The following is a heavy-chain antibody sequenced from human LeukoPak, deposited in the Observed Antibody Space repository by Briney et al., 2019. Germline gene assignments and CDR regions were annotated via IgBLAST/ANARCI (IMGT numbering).Heavy chain of an antibody. J-gene: IGHJ4*02. Sequence: PSETLSLTCTVSGGSISSYYWSWIRQPPGKELERIGYIYSTGSTSYNPSLKSRVTISIDTSKNQFSLNLNSVAAADTAVYYCARAPILYYFDCWGQGTLVTVSS. CDR2: IYSTGST. V-gene: IGHV4-59*08. CDR3: ARAPILYYFDC. CDR1: GGSISSYY.